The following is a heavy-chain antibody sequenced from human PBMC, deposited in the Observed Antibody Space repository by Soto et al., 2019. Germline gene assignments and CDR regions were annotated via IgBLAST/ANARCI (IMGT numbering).Heavy chain of an antibody. D-gene: IGHD6-19*01. J-gene: IGHJ4*02. Sequence: QVQLVQSGAEVKKPGASVKVSCKASGYTFISYGISWVQQAPGQGLEWMGWINAFNGNTNYAQKLQGRVTMTRDTSTSTAYMELRSLRSNDTAVYYCARDPLADTYFDYWGQGTLVTVSS. CDR2: INAFNGNT. V-gene: IGHV1-18*01. CDR1: GYTFISYG. CDR3: ARDPLADTYFDY.